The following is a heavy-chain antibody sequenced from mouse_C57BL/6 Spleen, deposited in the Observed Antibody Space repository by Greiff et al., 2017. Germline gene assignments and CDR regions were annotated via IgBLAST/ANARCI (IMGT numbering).Heavy chain of an antibody. D-gene: IGHD2-5*01. CDR3: ARGNYSNCWFAY. Sequence: EVQLQESGPGLVKPSQSLSLTCSVTGYSITSGYYWNWIRQFPGNKLEWMGYISYDGSNNYNPSLKNRISITRDTSKNQFFLKLNSVTTEDTATYYCARGNYSNCWFAYWGKGTLVTVSA. J-gene: IGHJ3*01. CDR2: ISYDGSN. V-gene: IGHV3-6*01. CDR1: GYSITSGYY.